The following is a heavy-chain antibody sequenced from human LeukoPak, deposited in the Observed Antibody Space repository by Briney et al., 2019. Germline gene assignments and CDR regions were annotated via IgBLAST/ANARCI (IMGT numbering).Heavy chain of an antibody. CDR3: AREGSGSPVPKNWFDP. CDR1: GGSFSGYY. J-gene: IGHJ5*02. D-gene: IGHD3-10*01. Sequence: SETLSLTCAVYGGSFSGYYWSWIRQPPGKGLEWIGEINHSGSTNYNPSLKSRVTISVDTSKNQFSLKLSSVTAADTAVYYCAREGSGSPVPKNWFDPWGQGTLVTVSS. CDR2: INHSGST. V-gene: IGHV4-34*01.